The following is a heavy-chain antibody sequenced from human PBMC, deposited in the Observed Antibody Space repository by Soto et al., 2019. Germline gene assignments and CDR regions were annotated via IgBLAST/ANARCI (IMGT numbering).Heavy chain of an antibody. CDR3: AKGSSSSHYYYYYGMDV. V-gene: IGHV3-43*01. J-gene: IGHJ6*02. Sequence: GGSLRLSCAASGFTFDDYTMHWVRLAPGKGLEWVSLISWDGGSTYYADSVKGRFTISRDNSKNSLYLQMNSLRTEDTALYYCAKGSSSSHYYYYYGMDVWGQGTTVTVSS. D-gene: IGHD6-6*01. CDR2: ISWDGGST. CDR1: GFTFDDYT.